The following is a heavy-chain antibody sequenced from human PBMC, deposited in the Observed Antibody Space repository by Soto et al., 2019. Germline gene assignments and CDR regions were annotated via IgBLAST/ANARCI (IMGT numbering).Heavy chain of an antibody. CDR3: ARDMYSSDYFVKWFEP. CDR1: GFSFSSYA. V-gene: IGHV3-30-3*01. D-gene: IGHD6-19*01. Sequence: VRLVESGGGVVQPGRSLRLSCTASGFSFSSYAMYWFRQPPGKGLEWVAVISHDGINKHYADSVKGRVTVSRDNSKHSLDLQLNSLRGEDTAMYYCARDMYSSDYFVKWFEPWGQGTLVTVSS. J-gene: IGHJ5*02. CDR2: ISHDGINK.